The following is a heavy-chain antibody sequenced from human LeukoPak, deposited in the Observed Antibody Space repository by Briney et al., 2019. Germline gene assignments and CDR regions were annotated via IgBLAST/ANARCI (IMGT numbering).Heavy chain of an antibody. J-gene: IGHJ4*02. CDR2: IKQDGSEK. Sequence: HPGGSLRLSCAASGFTFSTYWMSWVRQVPGKGLEWVANIKQDGSEKYYVDSVKGRFTISRDNAKNSLYLQMNSLRAEDTAMYYCARDSAGNDYWGQGTLVTVSS. D-gene: IGHD6-13*01. CDR3: ARDSAGNDY. CDR1: GFTFSTYW. V-gene: IGHV3-7*01.